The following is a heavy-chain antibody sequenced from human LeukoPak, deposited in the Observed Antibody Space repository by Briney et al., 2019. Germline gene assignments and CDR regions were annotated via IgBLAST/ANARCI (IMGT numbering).Heavy chain of an antibody. CDR2: INHSGST. J-gene: IGHJ3*02. V-gene: IGHV4-39*07. Sequence: SETLSLTCTVSGGSIRSSSYYWSWIRQPPGKGLEWIGEINHSGSTNYNPSLKSRVTISVDTSKNQFSLKLSSVTAADTAVYYCARGLIPHAFDIWGQGTMVTVSS. D-gene: IGHD2-21*01. CDR3: ARGLIPHAFDI. CDR1: GGSIRSSSYY.